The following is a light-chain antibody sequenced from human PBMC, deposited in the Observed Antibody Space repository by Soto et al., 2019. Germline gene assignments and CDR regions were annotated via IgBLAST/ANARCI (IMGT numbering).Light chain of an antibody. CDR1: SSNIGRNT. Sequence: QSVLTQPPSASGTPGQRVTISCSGSSSNIGRNTVNWYQQVPGTAPKLLIHSNNQRPLGVPDRISGSKSGTSASLAISGLQSEDEADYYCAAWDDSLNGAVFGGGTQLTVL. J-gene: IGLJ7*01. CDR3: AAWDDSLNGAV. CDR2: SNN. V-gene: IGLV1-44*01.